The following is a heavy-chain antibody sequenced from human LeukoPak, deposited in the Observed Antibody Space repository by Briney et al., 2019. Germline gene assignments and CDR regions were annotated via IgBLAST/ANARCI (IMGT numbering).Heavy chain of an antibody. CDR2: IKQDGSEK. V-gene: IGHV3-7*01. J-gene: IGHJ6*03. Sequence: GGSLRLSCAASGFTFSSYWMSRVRQAPGKGLEWEANIKQDGSEKYYVESLKGRFTITRNTAKNPQYLQMSSLRAEDTAVYYCARALMGKRWQLLTYYYYYYMDVWGKGTTVTVSS. D-gene: IGHD2-15*01. CDR1: GFTFSSYW. CDR3: ARALMGKRWQLLTYYYYYYMDV.